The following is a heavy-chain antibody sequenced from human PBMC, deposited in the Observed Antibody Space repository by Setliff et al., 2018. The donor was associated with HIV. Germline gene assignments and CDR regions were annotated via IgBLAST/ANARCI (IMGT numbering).Heavy chain of an antibody. V-gene: IGHV3-7*01. CDR1: GFTFSSYW. CDR3: ARRGSNLPSGFDI. J-gene: IGHJ3*02. Sequence: PGGSLRLSCAASGFTFSSYWMSWVRQAPGKGLEWVANINQDGREKYYVDSVKGRFTISRDNAKNSLYLQMNSLRAEDTAVYYCARRGSNLPSGFDIWGQGTMVT. CDR2: INQDGREK. D-gene: IGHD3-3*01.